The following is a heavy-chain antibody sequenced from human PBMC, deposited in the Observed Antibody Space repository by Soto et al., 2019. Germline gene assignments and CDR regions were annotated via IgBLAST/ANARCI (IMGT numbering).Heavy chain of an antibody. CDR3: AREDKISCYAGTFHH. V-gene: IGHV3-30*14. Sequence: QVQLVESGGGVVQPGRSLRLSCAASGFTFSNYVMHWVRQAPGKGLEWVALIAHDGSNKQFGDSVRGRFTISRDNSENTQSLQMDSLSIEDTAVYYCAREDKISCYAGTFHHWGQGTQVTVSS. D-gene: IGHD3-22*01. CDR2: IAHDGSNK. CDR1: GFTFSNYV. J-gene: IGHJ1*01.